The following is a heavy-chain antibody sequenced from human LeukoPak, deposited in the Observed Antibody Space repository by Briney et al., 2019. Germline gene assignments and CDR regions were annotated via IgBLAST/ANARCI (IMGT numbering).Heavy chain of an antibody. CDR3: ARGDTYFEY. J-gene: IGHJ4*02. CDR2: IYYTGST. Sequence: SETLSLTCTVSGGSISIYYWNWIRQPPGKGLEWIGYIYYTGSTKYNPSLKSRVPLSLDTSKNQLSLKLRSVTAADTAVYYCARGDTYFEYWGQGTLVSVSS. CDR1: GGSISIYY. V-gene: IGHV4-59*01.